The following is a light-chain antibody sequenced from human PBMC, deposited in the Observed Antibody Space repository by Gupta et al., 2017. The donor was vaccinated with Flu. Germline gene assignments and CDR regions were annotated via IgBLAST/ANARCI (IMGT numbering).Light chain of an antibody. CDR3: DSTDSSDNTLDV. CDR2: EDK. J-gene: IGLJ1*01. V-gene: IGLV3-10*01. CDR1: ALPKKY. Sequence: QTARITCSGDALPKKYAYWYQQKSGQAPVLVIYEDKKRPSGVPERFSGSSSGTMATSTISGAQVEDEGDYYCDSTDSSDNTLDVFGGGTQVTVL.